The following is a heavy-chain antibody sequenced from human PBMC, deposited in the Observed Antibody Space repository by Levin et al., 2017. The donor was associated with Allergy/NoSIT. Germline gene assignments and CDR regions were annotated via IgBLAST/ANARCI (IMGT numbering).Heavy chain of an antibody. CDR1: GFTFSRSA. CDR2: ISYDGSDK. D-gene: IGHD1-1*01. CDR3: ARDPTVNWDAHWYLDL. V-gene: IGHV3-30-3*01. Sequence: GGSLRLSCPASGFTFSRSAMHWVRQAPGKGLEWVAVISYDGSDKYYAESVKGRFSISRDNSENTLYLQMDSLTAEDTAVYFCARDPTVNWDAHWYLDLWGRGTVVTVSS. J-gene: IGHJ2*01.